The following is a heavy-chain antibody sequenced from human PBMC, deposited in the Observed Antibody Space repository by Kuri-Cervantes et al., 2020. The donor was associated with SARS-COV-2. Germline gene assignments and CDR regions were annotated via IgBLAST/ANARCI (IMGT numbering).Heavy chain of an antibody. J-gene: IGHJ5*02. V-gene: IGHV3-7*03. CDR1: GFTFSDYY. CDR2: IKQDGSEK. D-gene: IGHD4-11*01. CDR3: VRREGMTTYNR. Sequence: GGSLRLSCAASGFTFSDYYMVWIRQAPGKGLEWVANIKQDGSEKYYVDSVKGRFTISRDNAKNSLYLQMNSLRAEDTAVYYCVRREGMTTYNRWGQGTLVTVSS.